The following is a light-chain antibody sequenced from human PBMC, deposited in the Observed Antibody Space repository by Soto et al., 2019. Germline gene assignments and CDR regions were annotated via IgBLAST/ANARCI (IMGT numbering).Light chain of an antibody. CDR2: EGS. J-gene: IGLJ2*01. CDR1: SSDVGSYNL. V-gene: IGLV2-23*01. CDR3: CSYAGSSTLV. Sequence: QSALTQPASVSGSPRQSITISCTGTSSDVGSYNLVSWYQQYPGKAPKLIIYEGSKRPSGVSNPFSGSKSGNTASLTISGLQAEDEADYYCCSYAGSSTLVFGGGTKLTVL.